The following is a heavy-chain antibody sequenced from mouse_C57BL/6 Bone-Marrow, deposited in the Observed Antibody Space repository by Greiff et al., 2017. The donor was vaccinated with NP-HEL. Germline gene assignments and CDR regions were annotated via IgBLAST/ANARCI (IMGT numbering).Heavy chain of an antibody. J-gene: IGHJ3*01. V-gene: IGHV3-6*01. CDR1: GYSITSGYY. Sequence: DVQLQESGPGLVKPSQSLSLTCSVTGYSITSGYYWNWIRQFPGNKLEWMGYISYDGSNNYNPSLKNRISITRDTSKNQFFLKLNSVTTEDTATYYCARDILSLAYWGQGTLVTVSA. CDR2: ISYDGSN. CDR3: ARDILSLAY.